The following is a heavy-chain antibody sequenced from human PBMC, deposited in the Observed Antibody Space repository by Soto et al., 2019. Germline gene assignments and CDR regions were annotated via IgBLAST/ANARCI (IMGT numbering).Heavy chain of an antibody. J-gene: IGHJ6*03. D-gene: IGHD3-9*01. V-gene: IGHV3-7*01. Sequence: EVQLVESGGGLVQPGGSLRLSCAASGFTFSSYWMTWVRQAPGKGLEWVANINQDGSEKHYVDSVKGRFIISRDNAKNSLYLQMNRLRGEDTAVYYCARAASDNDFLTGYYLVYCMDVWGKGTAVTVSS. CDR1: GFTFSSYW. CDR3: ARAASDNDFLTGYYLVYCMDV. CDR2: INQDGSEK.